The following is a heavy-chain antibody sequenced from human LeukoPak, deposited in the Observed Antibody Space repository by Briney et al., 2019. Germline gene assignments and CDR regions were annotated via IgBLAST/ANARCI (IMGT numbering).Heavy chain of an antibody. J-gene: IGHJ3*01. CDR3: ARTYYFDGSGALDV. CDR1: GFTFTPYE. CDR2: FSGSDYTT. D-gene: IGHD3-22*01. Sequence: GGSLRLSCAASGFTFTPYEMNWVRQAPGKGLEWISCFSGSDYTTNYADSVRGRFTISRDNAKNSLVLQMNSLRVEDTAIYYCARTYYFDGSGALDVWGQGTVVTVSS. V-gene: IGHV3-48*03.